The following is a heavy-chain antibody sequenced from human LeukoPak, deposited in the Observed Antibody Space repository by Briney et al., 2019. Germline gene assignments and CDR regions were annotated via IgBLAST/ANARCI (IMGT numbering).Heavy chain of an antibody. Sequence: PGGSLRLSCAASGFTFSSYSMNWVRQAPGKGLEWVSSISSSSSYIYYADSVKCRFTISRDNAKNSLYLQMNSLRAEDTALYYCARVGVDSSGYYFDYWGQGSLVTVSS. CDR1: GFTFSSYS. D-gene: IGHD3-22*01. CDR2: ISSSSSYI. J-gene: IGHJ4*02. CDR3: ARVGVDSSGYYFDY. V-gene: IGHV3-21*04.